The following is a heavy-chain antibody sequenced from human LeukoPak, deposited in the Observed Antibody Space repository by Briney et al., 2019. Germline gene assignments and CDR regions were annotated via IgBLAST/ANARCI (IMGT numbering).Heavy chain of an antibody. CDR1: GFTFSSYW. D-gene: IGHD2-2*01. Sequence: GALTLSCAASGFTFSSYWMTWVRQAPGKGLEWVANIKQDGSKKTYVDSVKGGFTISRDNAKNSLYLQMNSLRADDTGVYYCASQPAAADVDYWGQGTLVTVSS. CDR3: ASQPAAADVDY. V-gene: IGHV3-7*03. CDR2: IKQDGSKK. J-gene: IGHJ4*02.